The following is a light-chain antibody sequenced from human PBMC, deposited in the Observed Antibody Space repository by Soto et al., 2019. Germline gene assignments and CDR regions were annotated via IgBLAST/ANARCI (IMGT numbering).Light chain of an antibody. J-gene: IGKJ2*01. V-gene: IGKV3-11*01. Sequence: EIVLTQSPDTLSLSPGERAILSCRASQSVGTYLVWYQQKPAQAPRLLIYGASNRATGIPARFSGSGSGTDFTLTISSLEPEDVAVYYCPQRSNGFGQGTKLDIK. CDR1: QSVGTY. CDR2: GAS. CDR3: PQRSNG.